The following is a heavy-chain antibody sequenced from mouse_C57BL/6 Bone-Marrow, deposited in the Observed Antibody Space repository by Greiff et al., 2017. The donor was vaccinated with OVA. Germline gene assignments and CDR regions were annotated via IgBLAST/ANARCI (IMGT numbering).Heavy chain of an antibody. V-gene: IGHV14-3*01. CDR3: ARYGTTIDY. Sequence: EVQLQQSVAELVRPGASVKLSCTASGFNFKNTYMHWVKQRPEQGLEWIGRIDPANGNTKYAPKFQGKATITADTSSNTAYLQLSSLTSEDTAIYYCARYGTTIDYWGQGTTLTVSS. CDR1: GFNFKNTY. D-gene: IGHD1-1*01. CDR2: IDPANGNT. J-gene: IGHJ2*01.